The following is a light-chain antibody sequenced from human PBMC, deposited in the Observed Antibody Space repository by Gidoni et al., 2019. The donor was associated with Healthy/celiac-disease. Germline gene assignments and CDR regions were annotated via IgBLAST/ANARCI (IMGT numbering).Light chain of an antibody. J-gene: IGKJ4*01. CDR3: QQYNSYPLT. V-gene: IGKV1-5*03. Sequence: DIQMNQSPSTLAASVGDRVTITCRASQSLSSWLAWYQQKPGKAPKLLIYKASSLESGVSSRFSGSGSGTEFTLTISSLQPDDFATYYCQQYNSYPLTFGGGTKVEIK. CDR2: KAS. CDR1: QSLSSW.